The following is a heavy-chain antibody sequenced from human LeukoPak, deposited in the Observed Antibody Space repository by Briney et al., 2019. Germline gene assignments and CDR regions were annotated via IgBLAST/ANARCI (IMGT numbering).Heavy chain of an antibody. J-gene: IGHJ6*03. CDR2: IIPIFGTA. CDR1: GGTFSSYA. CDR3: ARRVSGKAPYYYYYYMDV. V-gene: IGHV1-69*01. Sequence: GASVKVSCKASGGTFSSYAISWVRQAPGQGLERMGGIIPIFGTANYAQKFQGRVTITADESTSTAYMELSSLRSEDTAVYYCARRVSGKAPYYYYYYMDVWGKGTTVTVSS. D-gene: IGHD1-26*01.